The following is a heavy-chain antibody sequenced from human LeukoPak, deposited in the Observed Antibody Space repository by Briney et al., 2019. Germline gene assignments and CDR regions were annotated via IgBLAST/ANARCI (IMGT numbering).Heavy chain of an antibody. J-gene: IGHJ4*02. V-gene: IGHV4-59*12. CDR2: IYYSGST. CDR3: ARFFPHYVWGSTGYFDY. CDR1: GGSISSYY. Sequence: PSETLSLTCTVSGGSISSYYWSWIRQPPGKGLEWIGYIYYSGSTNYNPSLKSRVTISVDTSKNQFSLKLSSVTAADTAVYYCARFFPHYVWGSTGYFDYWGQGTLVTVSS. D-gene: IGHD3-16*01.